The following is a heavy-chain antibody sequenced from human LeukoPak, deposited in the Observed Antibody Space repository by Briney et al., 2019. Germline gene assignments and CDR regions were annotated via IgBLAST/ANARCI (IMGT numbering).Heavy chain of an antibody. J-gene: IGHJ4*02. CDR1: GGSISSYY. CDR3: ARSRSYQLLTFDY. Sequence: SETLSLTCTVSGGSISSYYWSWIRQPPGKGLEWIGYIYYSGSTNYNPSLKSRVTISVGTSKNQFSLKLTSVTAADTAVYYCARSRSYQLLTFDYWGQGALVTVSS. V-gene: IGHV4-59*01. CDR2: IYYSGST. D-gene: IGHD2-2*01.